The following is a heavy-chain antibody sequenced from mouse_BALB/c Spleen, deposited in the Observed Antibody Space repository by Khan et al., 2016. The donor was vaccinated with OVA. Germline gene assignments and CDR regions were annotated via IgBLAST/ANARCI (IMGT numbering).Heavy chain of an antibody. CDR1: GFSLTTYG. V-gene: IGHV2-2*02. CDR3: ARNYDYDEVLAY. D-gene: IGHD2-4*01. J-gene: IGHJ3*01. CDR2: IWSGGIT. Sequence: VQLQESGPGLVQPSQSLSITCTVSGFSLTTYGVHWVRQSPGKGLEWLGVIWSGGITDYNAPFISRLSISKDNSKSQVFFKTNSLQANDTAIYXSARNYDYDEVLAYWGQGTLVTVSA.